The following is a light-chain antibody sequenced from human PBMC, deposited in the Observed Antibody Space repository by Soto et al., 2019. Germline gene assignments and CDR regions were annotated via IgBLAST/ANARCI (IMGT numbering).Light chain of an antibody. CDR2: DAS. Sequence: EVVRTQSPATLSVSPGERSTRSCRASESVSRNLAWYQQKPGQAPSLLIYDASTRATGIPDRFSGGGSGTEFTLTISSLQSEDFVVYYCQQYNSWPPITVGQGTRLEIK. J-gene: IGKJ5*01. CDR3: QQYNSWPPIT. CDR1: ESVSRN. V-gene: IGKV3-15*01.